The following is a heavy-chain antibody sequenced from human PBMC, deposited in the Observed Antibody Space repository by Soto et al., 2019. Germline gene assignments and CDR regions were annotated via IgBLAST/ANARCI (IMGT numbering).Heavy chain of an antibody. D-gene: IGHD1-26*01. Sequence: PGGSLRLSCAASGFTFRTYAMTWVRQAPGKGLEWVSTISGSGGSTYYADSVKGRFTISRDNSKNTLHLQMNSLRAEDTAVYYCAKDGWELLRGFDPWGQGTLVTVSS. J-gene: IGHJ5*02. CDR1: GFTFRTYA. CDR2: ISGSGGST. V-gene: IGHV3-23*01. CDR3: AKDGWELLRGFDP.